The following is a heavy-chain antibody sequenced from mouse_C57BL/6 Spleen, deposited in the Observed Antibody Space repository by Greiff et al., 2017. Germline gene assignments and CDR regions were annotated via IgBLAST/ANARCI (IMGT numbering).Heavy chain of an antibody. V-gene: IGHV2-5*01. CDR3: AKNDYSGSSYGWYFDV. D-gene: IGHD1-1*01. CDR2: IWRGGST. Sequence: QVHVKQSGPGLVQPSQSLSITCTVSGFSLTSYGVHWVRQSPGKGLEWLGVIWRGGSTDYNAAFMSRLSITKDNSKSHVFFKMNSLQADDTAIYYCAKNDYSGSSYGWYFDVWGTGTTVTVSS. CDR1: GFSLTSYG. J-gene: IGHJ1*03.